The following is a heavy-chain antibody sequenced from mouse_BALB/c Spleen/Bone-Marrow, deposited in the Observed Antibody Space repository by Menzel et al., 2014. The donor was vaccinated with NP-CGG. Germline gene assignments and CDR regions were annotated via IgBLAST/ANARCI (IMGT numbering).Heavy chain of an antibody. CDR3: TRETTVVADFDY. D-gene: IGHD1-1*01. CDR2: IHFSGYT. J-gene: IGHJ2*01. Sequence: ESGPDLVKPSQSLSLTCTVTGYSITSGHGWHWIRPFPGNRLQWMGYIHFSGYTDYNPSLKSRISITRDTSKNQFFLQLNSVTTEDTGTYYCTRETTVVADFDYWGQGTTLAVSS. V-gene: IGHV3-1*02. CDR1: GYSITSGHG.